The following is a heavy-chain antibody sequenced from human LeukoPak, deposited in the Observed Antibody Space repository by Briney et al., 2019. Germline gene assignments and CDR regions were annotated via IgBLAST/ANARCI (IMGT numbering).Heavy chain of an antibody. CDR2: INWNGGST. D-gene: IGHD6-19*01. Sequence: GGXXRLSCAASGFTFDDYGMSWVRQAPGKGLEWVSGINWNGGSTGYSDSVKGGFTISRDNAKNSLYLQMNSLRAEDTALYYCARVKDSSGWVDYWGQGTLVTVSS. J-gene: IGHJ4*02. CDR3: ARVKDSSGWVDY. CDR1: GFTFDDYG. V-gene: IGHV3-20*04.